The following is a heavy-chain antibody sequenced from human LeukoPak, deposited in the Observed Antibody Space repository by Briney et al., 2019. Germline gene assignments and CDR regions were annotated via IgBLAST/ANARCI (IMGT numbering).Heavy chain of an antibody. CDR1: GFTFSSYA. V-gene: IGHV3-30*14. CDR3: ARVGDYDFWSGYFDY. Sequence: PGGSLRLSCAASGFTFSSYAIHWVRQAPGKGLEWVAVISYDGSNKYYADSVKGRFTISRDNSKNTLYLQMNSLRAEDTAVYYCARVGDYDFWSGYFDYWGQGTLVTVSS. D-gene: IGHD3-3*01. J-gene: IGHJ4*02. CDR2: ISYDGSNK.